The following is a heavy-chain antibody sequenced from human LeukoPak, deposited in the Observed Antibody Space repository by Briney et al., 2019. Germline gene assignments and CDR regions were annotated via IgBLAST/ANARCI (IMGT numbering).Heavy chain of an antibody. J-gene: IGHJ5*02. Sequence: GESLKISCKGYGDRFTSYWVAWVRQMLGKGLEWMGIIFPGDSGTRYSPSIQGQVTISVDRSISTAYLQWSSLKASDTAIYYCARRPLHSQNWLAPWGQGTLVTVSS. V-gene: IGHV5-51*01. CDR2: IFPGDSGT. CDR1: GDRFTSYW. CDR3: ARRPLHSQNWLAP.